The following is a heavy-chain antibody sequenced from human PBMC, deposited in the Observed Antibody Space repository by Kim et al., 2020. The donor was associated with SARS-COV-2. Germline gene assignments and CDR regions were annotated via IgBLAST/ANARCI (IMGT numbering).Heavy chain of an antibody. CDR2: IYPGDSDT. Sequence: GESLKISCKGSGYSFTSYWIGWVRQMPGKGLEWMGIIYPGDSDTRYSPSFQGQVTISADKSISTAYLQWSSLKASDTAMYYCARHGVDCSGGSCYGMDVWGQGTTVTVSS. D-gene: IGHD2-15*01. V-gene: IGHV5-51*01. CDR3: ARHGVDCSGGSCYGMDV. CDR1: GYSFTSYW. J-gene: IGHJ6*02.